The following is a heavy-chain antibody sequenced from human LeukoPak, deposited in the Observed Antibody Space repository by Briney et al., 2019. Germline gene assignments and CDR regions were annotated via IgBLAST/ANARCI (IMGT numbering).Heavy chain of an antibody. V-gene: IGHV4-39*02. D-gene: IGHD3-9*01. CDR1: GGSIRSSSYY. CDR3: ARDPTYYDILTGYVWFDP. J-gene: IGHJ5*02. Sequence: PSETLSLTCTVSGGSIRSSSYYWGWIRQPPGKGLEWIGSIYYSGSTYYNPSLKSRVTISVDTSKNQFSLKLSSVTAADTAVYYCARDPTYYDILTGYVWFDPWGQGTLVTVSS. CDR2: IYYSGST.